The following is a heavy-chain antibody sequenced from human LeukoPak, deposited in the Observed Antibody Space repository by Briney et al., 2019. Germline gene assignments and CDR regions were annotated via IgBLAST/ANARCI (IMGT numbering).Heavy chain of an antibody. D-gene: IGHD3-10*01. CDR3: VRDLSGGNFDY. CDR2: IFPSDQRR. V-gene: IGHV1-46*01. CDR1: GYSFVDYN. Sequence: ASMKLSCKASGYSFVDYNLHWARQAPGQGLEWMGIIFPSDQRRNYAQKFRGRITMTRDTSTNSVFMELSSLRSDDTAVYYCVRDLSGGNFDYWGPGTLVTVSS. J-gene: IGHJ4*02.